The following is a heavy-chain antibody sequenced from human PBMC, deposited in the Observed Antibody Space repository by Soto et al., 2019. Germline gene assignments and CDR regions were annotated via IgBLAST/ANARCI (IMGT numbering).Heavy chain of an antibody. Sequence: QVQLVQSGGEVKKPGASVKVSCKTSGYSFTTYGISWVRQAPGQGLEWMGWISGNNVNTHYAQKFQGRVSMTTDTSTSTAYMELRSLRSDDTAVYYCAREGPAPYYYYGMDVWGQVTTVTVSS. V-gene: IGHV1-18*01. CDR1: GYSFTTYG. CDR3: AREGPAPYYYYGMDV. CDR2: ISGNNVNT. J-gene: IGHJ6*02.